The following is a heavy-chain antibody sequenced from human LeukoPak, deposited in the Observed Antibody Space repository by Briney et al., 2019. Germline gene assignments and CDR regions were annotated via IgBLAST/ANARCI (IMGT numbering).Heavy chain of an antibody. D-gene: IGHD3-3*01. CDR2: VDASGST. V-gene: IGHV4-61*02. CDR1: GGSISSGYYF. Sequence: SETLSLTCTVSGGSISSGYYFWSWIRQPAGKGLEWIGRVDASGSTNYNPSLKSRVTISADTSNNQFSLKLSSVTAADTAVYYCAREPDYDFWSGPSYWGQGTLVTVSS. CDR3: AREPDYDFWSGPSY. J-gene: IGHJ4*02.